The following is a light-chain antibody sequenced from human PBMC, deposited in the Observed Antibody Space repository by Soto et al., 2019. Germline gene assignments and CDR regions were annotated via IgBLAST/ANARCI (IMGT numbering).Light chain of an antibody. CDR3: CSYAGSSTYV. J-gene: IGLJ1*01. V-gene: IGLV2-23*02. CDR2: EVS. CDR1: SRDVGCYNY. Sequence: QSALTKAASVSGSAVRWISIACTGTSRDVGCYNYIFWYQHHPGKAPKLIISEVSNRPSGVSNRFSGSKSGNTASLTISGLQAEDEADYYCCSYAGSSTYVFGTGTKVPVL.